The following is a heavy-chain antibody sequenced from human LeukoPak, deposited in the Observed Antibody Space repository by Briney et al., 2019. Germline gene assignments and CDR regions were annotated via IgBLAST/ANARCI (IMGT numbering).Heavy chain of an antibody. CDR1: GFTFSSYV. V-gene: IGHV3-23*01. D-gene: IGHD2-15*01. CDR3: AKDLSGSSNCYDY. CDR2: ISGSGGST. J-gene: IGHJ4*02. Sequence: PGGSLRLSCSDSGFTFSSYVMTWVRQAPGKGLVWVSTISGSGGSTYYADSVKGRFTISKDNSKNTLYLQMNSLRAEDTAVYYCAKDLSGSSNCYDYWGQGTLVTVSS.